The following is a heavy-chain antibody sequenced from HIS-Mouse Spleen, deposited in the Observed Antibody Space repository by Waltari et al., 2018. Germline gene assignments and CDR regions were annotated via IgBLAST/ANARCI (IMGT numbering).Heavy chain of an antibody. CDR3: ARASRDLLLPRYFGL. CDR2: YYRGST. J-gene: IGHJ2*01. Sequence: QVQLQESGPGLVKPSETLSLTCTVSGGSISSYYWSWIRQPPGKGLEWIGYYRGSTNYNPSLKSRVTISVDTSKNQFSLKLSSVTAADTAVYYCARASRDLLLPRYFGLWGRGTLVTVSS. V-gene: IGHV4-59*01. CDR1: GGSISSYY.